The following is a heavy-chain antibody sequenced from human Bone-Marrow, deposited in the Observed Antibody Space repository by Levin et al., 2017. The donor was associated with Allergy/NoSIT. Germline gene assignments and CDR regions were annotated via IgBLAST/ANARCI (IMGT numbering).Heavy chain of an antibody. CDR3: ARGSDSFDI. J-gene: IGHJ3*02. CDR1: GFTFSSYW. Sequence: GGSLRLSCAASGFTFSSYWMSWVRQAPGKGLQWVANIKQDGSEKYYVDSVKGRFTISRDDAKNSLYLQMNSLRAADTAVYYCARGSDSFDIWGHGTMVPVSS. CDR2: IKQDGSEK. V-gene: IGHV3-7*04.